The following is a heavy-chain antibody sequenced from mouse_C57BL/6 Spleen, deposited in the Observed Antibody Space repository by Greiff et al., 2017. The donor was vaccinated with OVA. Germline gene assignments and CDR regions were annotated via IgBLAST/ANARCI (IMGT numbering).Heavy chain of an antibody. D-gene: IGHD3-3*01. Sequence: VQLQQPGAELVKPGASVKLSCKASGYTFTSYWMHWVKQRPGRGLEWIGRLDPNSGGTKYNEKFKSKATLTVDKPSSTAYMQRSSLTAEDSAVYYWAIGGGTGAIGYWGQGTSVTVSA. J-gene: IGHJ4*01. CDR1: GYTFTSYW. V-gene: IGHV1-72*01. CDR3: AIGGGTGAIGY. CDR2: LDPNSGGT.